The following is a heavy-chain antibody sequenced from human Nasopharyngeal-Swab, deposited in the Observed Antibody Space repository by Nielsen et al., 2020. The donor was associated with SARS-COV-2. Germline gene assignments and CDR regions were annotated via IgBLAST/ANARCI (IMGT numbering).Heavy chain of an antibody. CDR2: IYWDADQ. CDR1: GFSLTTSGVG. J-gene: IGHJ6*03. Sequence: SGPTLVKPTQTLTLTCSFSGFSLTTSGVGVAWIRQPPGKALDWLAPIYWDADQRYNPSLKTRLTINKDTSKDQVVLTLTNMGPVDSGTYYCAHITRGVERDTIFGVPLASLSYYYMDVWGKGTTVTVS. D-gene: IGHD3-3*01. V-gene: IGHV2-5*02. CDR3: AHITRGVERDTIFGVPLASLSYYYMDV.